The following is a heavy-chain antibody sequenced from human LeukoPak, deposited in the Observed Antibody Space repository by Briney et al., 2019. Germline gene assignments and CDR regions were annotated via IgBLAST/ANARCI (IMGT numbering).Heavy chain of an antibody. J-gene: IGHJ4*02. V-gene: IGHV4-31*03. CDR1: GGSISSGGYY. CDR3: ASVIAVAGCFDY. Sequence: SETLSLTCTVSGGSISSGGYYWSWIRQHPGKGLEWIGYIYYSGSTYYNPSLKSRVTISVGTSKNQFSLKLSSVTAADTAVYYCASVIAVAGCFDYWGQGTLVTVSS. CDR2: IYYSGST. D-gene: IGHD6-19*01.